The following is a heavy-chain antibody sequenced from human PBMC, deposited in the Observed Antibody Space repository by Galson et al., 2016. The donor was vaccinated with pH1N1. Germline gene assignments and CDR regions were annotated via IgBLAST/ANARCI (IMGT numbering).Heavy chain of an antibody. D-gene: IGHD7-27*01. V-gene: IGHV4-59*08. CDR1: GGSISSEY. J-gene: IGHJ4*02. CDR2: FYNSGST. Sequence: KTLSLTCTVSGGSISSEYWSWIRQPPGKGLEWIGFFYNSGSTKYNPSLKSRVTISADTSKKQFSLRLSSVTAADTAVYYCARHADTSTWGLLYWGRGILVTVSS. CDR3: ARHADTSTWGLLY.